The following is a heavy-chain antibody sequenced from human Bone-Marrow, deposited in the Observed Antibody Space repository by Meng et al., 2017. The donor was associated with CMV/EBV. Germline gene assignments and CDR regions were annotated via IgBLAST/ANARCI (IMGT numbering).Heavy chain of an antibody. CDR2: IIPIFGTA. CDR3: ASPGGSLYYYGMDV. CDR1: GGTFSSYA. V-gene: IGHV1-69*05. Sequence: SVKVSCKASGGTFSSYASSWVRHAPGQGLEWMGGIIPIFGTANYAQKFQGRVTITTDESTSTAYMELSSLRSEDTAVYYCASPGGSLYYYGMDVWGQGTTVTVSS. J-gene: IGHJ6*02. D-gene: IGHD3-16*01.